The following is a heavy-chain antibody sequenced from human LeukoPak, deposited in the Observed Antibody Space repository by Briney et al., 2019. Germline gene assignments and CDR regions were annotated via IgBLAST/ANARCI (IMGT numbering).Heavy chain of an antibody. D-gene: IGHD3-22*01. CDR1: GFSLSTSGVG. J-gene: IGHJ4*02. CDR3: AHRLGYYDSSGSDLIADYFDY. Sequence: SVPTLVKPTQTLTLTCTFSGFSLSTSGVGVGWIRQPPGKALEWLALIYWDDDKRYSPSLKSRLTITKDTSKNQVVLTMTNMDPVDTATYYCAHRLGYYDSSGSDLIADYFDYWGQGTLVTVSS. V-gene: IGHV2-5*02. CDR2: IYWDDDK.